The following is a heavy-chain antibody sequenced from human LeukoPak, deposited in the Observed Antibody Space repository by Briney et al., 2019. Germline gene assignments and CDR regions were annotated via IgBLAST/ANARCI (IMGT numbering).Heavy chain of an antibody. V-gene: IGHV4-34*01. Sequence: SGTLSLTCAFYSRSFSGYYWSWIRQPPGKLLECIGEINQSGSTNYTPSIKSRVTISVDTSKNQFSLQLSSVPAAATAVYYCARGRDDYGDSSRPFAYWGQGTLVTVSS. D-gene: IGHD4-17*01. CDR1: SRSFSGYY. CDR3: ARGRDDYGDSSRPFAY. CDR2: INQSGST. J-gene: IGHJ4*02.